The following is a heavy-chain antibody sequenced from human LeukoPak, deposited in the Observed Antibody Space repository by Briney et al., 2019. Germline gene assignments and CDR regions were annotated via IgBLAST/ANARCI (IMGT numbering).Heavy chain of an antibody. D-gene: IGHD3-10*01. J-gene: IGHJ4*02. CDR1: GGSISSYD. CDR3: ARIKGSGRYYFDY. CDR2: IYYSGTT. Sequence: SETLSLTCNVSGGSISSYDWSWIRQPPGKGLEWIGYIYYSGTTNYNPSLKSRVTISVDTSKNQFSLKLNSVTAADTAVYYCARIKGSGRYYFDYWGQGTLVTVSS. V-gene: IGHV4-59*01.